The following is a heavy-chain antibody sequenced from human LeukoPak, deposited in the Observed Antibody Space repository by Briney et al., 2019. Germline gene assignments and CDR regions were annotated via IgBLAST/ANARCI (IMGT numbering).Heavy chain of an antibody. CDR1: GCSISSSNW. V-gene: IGHV4-4*02. Sequence: PSETLSLTCAVSGCSISSSNWWSWVRQPPGKGLEWIGEIYHSGSTYYNPSLKSRVTISVDRSKNQFSLKLSSVTAADTAVYYCAGLSGYDSSGYYYADFDYWGQGTLVTVSS. CDR2: IYHSGST. CDR3: AGLSGYDSSGYYYADFDY. J-gene: IGHJ4*02. D-gene: IGHD3-22*01.